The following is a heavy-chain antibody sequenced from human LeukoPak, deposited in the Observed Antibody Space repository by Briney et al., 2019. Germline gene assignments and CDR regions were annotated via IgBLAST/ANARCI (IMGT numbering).Heavy chain of an antibody. CDR2: IYTSGST. CDR3: ARGGAGIKFGTFDY. D-gene: IGHD1-26*01. Sequence: SETLSLTCTVSGGSISSYYWSWIRQPAGKGLEWIGRIYTSGSTNYNPSLKSRVTMSVDTSKNQFSLKLSSVTAADTAVYYCARGGAGIKFGTFDYWGQGTLVTVSS. CDR1: GGSISSYY. V-gene: IGHV4-4*07. J-gene: IGHJ4*02.